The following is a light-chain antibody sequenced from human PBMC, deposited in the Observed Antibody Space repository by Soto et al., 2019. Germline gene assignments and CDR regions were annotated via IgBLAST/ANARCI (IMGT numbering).Light chain of an antibody. V-gene: IGKV1-5*02. Sequence: PSSLSASVGDRVTIICRASQSVSTRLAWYQQKPGKAPKVLIYDASSWAGGVPSRFSGSGSGTELTITISSLQPDDCETYYCQHYNSYSEAFGQGTKVDIK. CDR2: DAS. J-gene: IGKJ1*01. CDR3: QHYNSYSEA. CDR1: QSVSTR.